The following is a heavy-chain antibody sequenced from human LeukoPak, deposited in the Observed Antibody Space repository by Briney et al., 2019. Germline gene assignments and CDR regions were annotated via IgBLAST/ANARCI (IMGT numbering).Heavy chain of an antibody. J-gene: IGHJ4*02. CDR1: GFTFSSYA. V-gene: IGHV3-23*01. Sequence: GGSLRLSCAASGFTFSSYAMSWVRQAPGKGLEWVSAISGSGGSTYYTDSVKGRFTISRDNSKNTLYLQMNSLRAEDTAVYYWAKGAGRGYCSGGSCDYFDYWGQGTLVTVSS. CDR2: ISGSGGST. D-gene: IGHD2-15*01. CDR3: AKGAGRGYCSGGSCDYFDY.